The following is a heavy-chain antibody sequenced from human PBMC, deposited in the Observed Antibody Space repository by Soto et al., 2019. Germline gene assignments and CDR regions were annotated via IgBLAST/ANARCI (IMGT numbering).Heavy chain of an antibody. J-gene: IGHJ6*02. CDR1: GFIFSSYS. D-gene: IGHD3-10*01. V-gene: IGHV3-21*01. Sequence: EVQLVESGGGLVKPGGSLRLSCAASGFIFSSYSMNWVRQAPGKGLEWVSSISSSSSYIYYADSVKGRFTISRDNAKNSLYQKMNSLRAEDTAVYYCARPDGSGTYYFHGLDVWGQGTKVTVS. CDR3: ARPDGSGTYYFHGLDV. CDR2: ISSSSSYI.